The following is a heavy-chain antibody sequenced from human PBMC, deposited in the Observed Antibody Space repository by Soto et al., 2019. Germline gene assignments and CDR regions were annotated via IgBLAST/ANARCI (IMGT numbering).Heavy chain of an antibody. D-gene: IGHD3-22*01. J-gene: IGHJ3*02. CDR3: ARGLGNYYDSSGYAAFDI. V-gene: IGHV1-3*01. CDR1: GYTFTSYA. CDR2: INAGNGNT. Sequence: ASVKVSCKASGYTFTSYAMHWVRQAPGQRIEWMGWINAGNGNTKYSQKFQGRVTITRDTSASTAYMELSSLRSEDTALYYCARGLGNYYDSSGYAAFDIWGQGTMVT.